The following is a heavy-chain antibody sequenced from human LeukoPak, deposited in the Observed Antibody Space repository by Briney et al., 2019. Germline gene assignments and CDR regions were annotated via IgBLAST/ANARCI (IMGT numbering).Heavy chain of an antibody. V-gene: IGHV1-2*02. D-gene: IGHD6-13*01. CDR3: ARTDRPPIAAAPGRFDY. Sequence: ASVKVSCKASGGTFSSYAISWVRQAPGQGLEWMGWINPNSGGTNYAQKFQGRVTMTRDTSISTAYMELSRLRSDDTAVYYCARTDRPPIAAAPGRFDYWGQGTLVTVSS. J-gene: IGHJ4*02. CDR2: INPNSGGT. CDR1: GGTFSSYA.